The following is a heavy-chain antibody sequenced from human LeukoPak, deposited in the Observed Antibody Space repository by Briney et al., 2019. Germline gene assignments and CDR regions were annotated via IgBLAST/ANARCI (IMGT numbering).Heavy chain of an antibody. D-gene: IGHD2-2*01. CDR2: ISSSGSTI. CDR1: GFTFSSYE. CDR3: ARDRTSYCSSTSCGTYSTFDP. V-gene: IGHV3-48*03. J-gene: IGHJ5*02. Sequence: PGGSLRLSCAASGFTFSSYEMNWVRQAPGKGLEWVSYISSSGSTIYYADSVKGRFTISRDNAKNSLYLQMNSLRAEDTAVYYCARDRTSYCSSTSCGTYSTFDPWGQGTLVTVSS.